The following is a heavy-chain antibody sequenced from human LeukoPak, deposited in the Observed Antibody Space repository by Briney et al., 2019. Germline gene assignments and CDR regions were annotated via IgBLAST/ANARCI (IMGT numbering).Heavy chain of an antibody. J-gene: IGHJ4*02. CDR1: GFAFGSYS. D-gene: IGHD1-20*01. Sequence: GGSLRLSCAASGFAFGSYSMNWVRQAPGKGLEWVSYISSGSRTIYSADSVKGRFTISRDNAKNSLYMQMNSLGVEDTAVDYCARECITGHRDFDYWGEGTLVTVSS. V-gene: IGHV3-48*01. CDR2: ISSGSRTI. CDR3: ARECITGHRDFDY.